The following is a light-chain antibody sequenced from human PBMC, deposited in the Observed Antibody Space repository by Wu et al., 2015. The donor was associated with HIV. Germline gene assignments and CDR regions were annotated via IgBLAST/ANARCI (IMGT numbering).Light chain of an antibody. Sequence: DIVMTQSPATLSVSPGERATLSCRASQSVNTFLAWYQQKPGQAPRLLIYGASTRAIGIPARFSGSGSGIEFSLTISSMQSEDFAVYFCQQYNNGPPWTFGQGTKVDIK. CDR1: QSVNTF. J-gene: IGKJ1*01. CDR3: QQYNNGPPWT. CDR2: GAS. V-gene: IGKV3-15*01.